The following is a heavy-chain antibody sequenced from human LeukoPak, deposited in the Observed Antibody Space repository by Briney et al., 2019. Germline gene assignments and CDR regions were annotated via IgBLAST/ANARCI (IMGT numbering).Heavy chain of an antibody. CDR3: ARHRRLRSSSFDY. D-gene: IGHD5-12*01. CDR1: GGSISSGSYY. Sequence: PSQTLSLTCTVSGGSISSGSYYWSWIRQPPGKGLEWIGEINHSGSTNYNPSLKSRVTISVDTSKNQFSLKLSSVTAADTAVYYCARHRRLRSSSFDYWGQGTLVTVSS. J-gene: IGHJ4*02. V-gene: IGHV4-39*01. CDR2: INHSGST.